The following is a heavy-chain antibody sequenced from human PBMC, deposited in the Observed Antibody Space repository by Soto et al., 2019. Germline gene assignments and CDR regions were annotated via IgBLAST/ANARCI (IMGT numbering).Heavy chain of an antibody. J-gene: IGHJ5*02. CDR1: GGSISSGGHY. Sequence: SETLSLTCTVSGGSISSGGHYWSWIRQHPGKGLEWIGYIYYSGSTYYNPSLKSRVTISVDTSKNQFSLKLSSVTAADTAVYYCARDFGILWFGELLPTGFDPWGQGTLVTVS. D-gene: IGHD3-10*01. CDR2: IYYSGST. V-gene: IGHV4-31*03. CDR3: ARDFGILWFGELLPTGFDP.